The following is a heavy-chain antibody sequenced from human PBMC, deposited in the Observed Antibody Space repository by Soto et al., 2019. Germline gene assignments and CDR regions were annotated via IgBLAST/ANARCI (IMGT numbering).Heavy chain of an antibody. CDR2: ISYDGSNK. V-gene: IGHV3-30*03. CDR1: GFTFSSYS. D-gene: IGHD6-13*01. J-gene: IGHJ6*02. Sequence: PGGSLRLSCAASGFTFSSYSMNWVRQAPGKGLEWVAVISYDGSNKYYADSVKGRFTISRGNSKNTVYLQMNSLRAEDTAVYYCAAEYSSSWSLLYYGMDVWGQGTTVTVSS. CDR3: AAEYSSSWSLLYYGMDV.